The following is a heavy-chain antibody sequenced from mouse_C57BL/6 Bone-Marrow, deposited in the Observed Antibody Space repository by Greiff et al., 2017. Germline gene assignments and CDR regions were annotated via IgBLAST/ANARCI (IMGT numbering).Heavy chain of an antibody. CDR1: GFTFSSYA. J-gene: IGHJ1*03. V-gene: IGHV5-4*01. CDR3: ARDNYWYFDV. CDR2: ISDGGSYT. Sequence: EVHLVESGGGLVKPGGSLKLSCAASGFTFSSYAMSWVRQTPEKRLEWVATISDGGSYTYYPDNVKGRFTISRDNAKNNLYLQMSHLKSEDTAMYYCARDNYWYFDVWGTVTTVTVSS.